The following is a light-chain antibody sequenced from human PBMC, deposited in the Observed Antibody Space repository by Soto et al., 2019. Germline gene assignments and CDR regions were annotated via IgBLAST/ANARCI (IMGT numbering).Light chain of an antibody. CDR3: SSYRTGGPFV. V-gene: IGLV2-14*01. J-gene: IGLJ1*01. CDR1: SSDVGGYNY. CDR2: EVS. Sequence: QSALTQPASVSGSPGQSIAISCTGTSSDVGGYNYVSWYQQLPGKAPKLLISEVSNRPSGVSHRFSGSKSGNTASLTISGLPAEDAADYYCSSYRTGGPFVFGTGTKLTVL.